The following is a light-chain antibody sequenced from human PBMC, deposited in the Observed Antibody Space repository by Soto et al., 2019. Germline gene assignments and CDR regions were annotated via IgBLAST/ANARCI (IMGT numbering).Light chain of an antibody. V-gene: IGLV7-43*01. CDR1: TGAVTSGHW. J-gene: IGLJ1*01. CDR2: SIS. Sequence: QAVVTQEPSLTVSPGGTVTLTCASSTGAVTSGHWPNWFQQKPGQAPRSLIYSISNKHSWTPARFSGSLLGGKAALTLSGVQPEDEAEYYCLLFFGVSQGVFGTGTKLTVL. CDR3: LLFFGVSQGV.